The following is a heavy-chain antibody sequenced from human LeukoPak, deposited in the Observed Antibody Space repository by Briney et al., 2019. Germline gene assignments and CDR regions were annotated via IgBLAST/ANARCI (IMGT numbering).Heavy chain of an antibody. CDR3: ARGHSNTWYPTGLHFDY. D-gene: IGHD6-13*01. J-gene: IGHJ4*02. V-gene: IGHV4-39*07. Sequence: PSETLSLTCTVSGGSISGSTSYWGWIRQPPGKGLEWIGSIYYSGSTYYNPSLEGRVTISVDTSRTQFSLKLNSVTAADTAVYYCARGHSNTWYPTGLHFDYWGQGTLVSVSS. CDR1: GGSISGSTSY. CDR2: IYYSGST.